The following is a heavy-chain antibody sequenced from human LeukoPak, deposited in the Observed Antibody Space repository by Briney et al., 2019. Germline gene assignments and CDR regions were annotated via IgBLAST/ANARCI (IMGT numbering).Heavy chain of an antibody. CDR2: ISSDGSIT. CDR3: AKAQSGMVRGVADY. CDR1: GFTFSTYW. J-gene: IGHJ4*02. Sequence: GGSLRLSCAASGFTFSTYWMHWVRQAPGKGLVWVSRISSDGSITGYADSVKGRFTISRDNAKNSLYLQMNSLRAEDTALYYCAKAQSGMVRGVADYWGQGTLVTVSS. V-gene: IGHV3-74*01. D-gene: IGHD3-10*01.